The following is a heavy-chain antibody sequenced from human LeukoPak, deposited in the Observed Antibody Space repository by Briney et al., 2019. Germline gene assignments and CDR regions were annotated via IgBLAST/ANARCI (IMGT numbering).Heavy chain of an antibody. V-gene: IGHV3-7*01. CDR2: INQDGRET. J-gene: IGHJ4*02. Sequence: PGGSLRLSCGASGFMFSTHWMSWVRQAPRKGLEWVANINQDGRETYYVDSVKGRFTISRDNAQNSLYLQMNSLRAEDTAVYYCARDGVDAGIYFDYWGQGALVTVSS. D-gene: IGHD6-13*01. CDR3: ARDGVDAGIYFDY. CDR1: GFMFSTHW.